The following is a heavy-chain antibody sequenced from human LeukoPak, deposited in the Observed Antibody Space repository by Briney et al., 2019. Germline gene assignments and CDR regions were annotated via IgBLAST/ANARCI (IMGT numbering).Heavy chain of an antibody. J-gene: IGHJ6*02. V-gene: IGHV3-21*01. CDR1: GFTFSPYT. Sequence: PGGSLRLSCAGSGFTFSPYTMHWVRQAPGKGLEWASSISKGGTYIYYAASVRGRFTISRDNAKNSLYLQMNSLRAEDTAVYYCAREEDSTTIRSSYGMDVCGQGTTVTVSS. CDR3: AREEDSTTIRSSYGMDV. CDR2: ISKGGTYI. D-gene: IGHD2/OR15-2a*01.